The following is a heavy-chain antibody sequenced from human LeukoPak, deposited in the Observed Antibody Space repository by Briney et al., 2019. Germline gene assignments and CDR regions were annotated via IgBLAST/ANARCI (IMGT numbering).Heavy chain of an antibody. J-gene: IGHJ6*03. V-gene: IGHV4-39*07. D-gene: IGHD6-6*01. CDR3: ARAIAARRYYYMDV. CDR2: IYYSGST. CDR1: GGSISSSSYY. Sequence: PSETLSLTCTVSGGSISSSSYYWGWIRQPPGKGLEWIGSIYYSGSTYYNPSLKSRVTISVDTSKNQFSLKLSSVTAADTAVYYCARAIAARRYYYMDVWGKGTTVTVSS.